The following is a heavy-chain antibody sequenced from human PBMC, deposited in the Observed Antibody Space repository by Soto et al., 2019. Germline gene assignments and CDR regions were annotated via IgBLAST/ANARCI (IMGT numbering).Heavy chain of an antibody. D-gene: IGHD3-10*01. CDR2: ISSGGSTM. J-gene: IGHJ4*02. CDR3: ARGGGTIRKSFDG. V-gene: IGHV3-48*02. CDR1: GFTLSTFG. Sequence: GGSLRLSCAASGFTLSTFGMNWVRRAPGKGLEWVANISSGGSTMYYADSVKGRFTISRDNAKNSLSLQMNSLTDEDTAVYYYARGGGTIRKSFDGWCPGTLVTVAS.